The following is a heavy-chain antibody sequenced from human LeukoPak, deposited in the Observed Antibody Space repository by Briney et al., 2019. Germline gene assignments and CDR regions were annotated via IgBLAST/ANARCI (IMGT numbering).Heavy chain of an antibody. D-gene: IGHD1-1*01. Sequence: PGGSLRLSCAASGFSFSNYAMSWVRQAPARGPEWVSSIRGGGVTFYADSVKGRLTLSRDDSRNTVYLQLNNLRVEDTAIYYCAKANWVSNADAVWWGQGTQVTVSS. V-gene: IGHV3-23*01. J-gene: IGHJ4*02. CDR2: IRGGGVT. CDR1: GFSFSNYA. CDR3: AKANWVSNADAVW.